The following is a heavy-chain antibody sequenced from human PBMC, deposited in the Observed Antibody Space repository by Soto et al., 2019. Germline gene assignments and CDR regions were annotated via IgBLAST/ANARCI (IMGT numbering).Heavy chain of an antibody. CDR2: IYYSGST. J-gene: IGHJ3*02. Sequence: PSETLSLTCTVFGGSISSYYWSWIRQPPGKGLEWIEYIYYSGSTNYNPSIKSRVTISVDTSKNQFSLKLSSVTAADTAVYYCARGLISGYYLYDAFDIWGQGTMVTVSS. CDR1: GGSISSYY. CDR3: ARGLISGYYLYDAFDI. D-gene: IGHD3-22*01. V-gene: IGHV4-59*01.